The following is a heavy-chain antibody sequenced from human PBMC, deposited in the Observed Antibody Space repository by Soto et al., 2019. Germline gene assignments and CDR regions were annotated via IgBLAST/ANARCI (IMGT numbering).Heavy chain of an antibody. Sequence: SETLSLTCTVSGGSISSSSYYWGWIRQPPGKGLEWIGSIYYSGSTYYNPSLKSRVTISVDTSKNQFSLKLSSVTAADTAVYYCARGDIVVVPAAMVGQNWFDPWGQGTLVTVSS. D-gene: IGHD2-2*01. CDR3: ARGDIVVVPAAMVGQNWFDP. CDR1: GGSISSSSYY. V-gene: IGHV4-39*01. CDR2: IYYSGST. J-gene: IGHJ5*02.